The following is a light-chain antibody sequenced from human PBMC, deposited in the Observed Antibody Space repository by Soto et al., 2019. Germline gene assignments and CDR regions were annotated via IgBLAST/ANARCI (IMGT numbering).Light chain of an antibody. J-gene: IGKJ2*01. Sequence: DSQMTQSPSSLSASVGDRVTITCRASQSITTSLNWYQQQPGKAPNLLIYTASFLQGGVPSRFTGSGSGTDSNLTITSLQPDDFATYSCQQGYRTPYTFGQGTRLEIK. V-gene: IGKV1-39*01. CDR1: QSITTS. CDR2: TAS. CDR3: QQGYRTPYT.